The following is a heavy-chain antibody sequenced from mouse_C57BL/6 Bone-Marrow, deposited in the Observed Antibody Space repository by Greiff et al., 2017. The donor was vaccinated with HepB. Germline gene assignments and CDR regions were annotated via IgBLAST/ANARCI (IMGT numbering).Heavy chain of an antibody. CDR1: GYTFTSYW. J-gene: IGHJ1*03. CDR2: IYPGSGST. V-gene: IGHV1-55*01. CDR3: ARDYGSSHWYFDV. Sequence: VQLQQPGAELVKPGASVKMSCKASGYTFTSYWITWVKQRPGHGLEWIGDIYPGSGSTNYNEKFKSKATLTVDTSSSTAYMQLSSLTSEDSAVYYCARDYGSSHWYFDVWGTGTTVTVSS. D-gene: IGHD1-1*01.